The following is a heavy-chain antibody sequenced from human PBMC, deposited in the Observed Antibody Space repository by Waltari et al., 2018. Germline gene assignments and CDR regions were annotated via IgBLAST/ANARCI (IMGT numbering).Heavy chain of an antibody. V-gene: IGHV4-39*01. CDR2: IYFLWST. CDR3: ARQEGSYYKSAFDI. CDR1: GGSISSSSYY. D-gene: IGHD3-10*01. J-gene: IGHJ3*02. Sequence: QLQLQESGPGLVKPSETLSLTCTVSGGSISSSSYYWGWIRQPPGKGLEWIGSIYFLWSTSYNPSLKSRVTISVDTSKNQFSLKLSSVTAADTAVYYCARQEGSYYKSAFDIWGQGTMVTVSS.